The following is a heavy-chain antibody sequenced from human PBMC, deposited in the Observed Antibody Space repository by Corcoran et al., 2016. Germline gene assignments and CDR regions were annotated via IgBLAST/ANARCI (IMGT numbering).Heavy chain of an antibody. CDR3: TTAPRQWLVNY. D-gene: IGHD6-19*01. Sequence: EVQLVESGGGLVKPGGSLRLSCAASGFTFSNAWMSWVRQAPGKGLEWVGRIKSKTDGGTTDYAAPVKGRFTFSRDDSKNTPYLQMNSLKTEDTAVYYCTTAPRQWLVNYWGQGTLVTVSS. V-gene: IGHV3-15*01. CDR1: GFTFSNAW. CDR2: IKSKTDGGTT. J-gene: IGHJ4*02.